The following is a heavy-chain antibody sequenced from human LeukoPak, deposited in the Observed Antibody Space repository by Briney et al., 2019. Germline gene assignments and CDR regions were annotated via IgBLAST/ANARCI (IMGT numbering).Heavy chain of an antibody. CDR3: ARAAYCGGDCYSKSYYYYYYMDV. CDR1: GGSISSGSYY. V-gene: IGHV4-61*02. CDR2: IYTSGST. J-gene: IGHJ6*03. D-gene: IGHD2-21*01. Sequence: SQTLSLTCTVSGGSISSGSYYWSWIRQPAGKGLEWIGRIYTSGSTNYNPSLKSRVTISVDTSKNQFSLKLSSVTAADTAVYYCARAAYCGGDCYSKSYYYYYYMDVWGKGTTVNVSS.